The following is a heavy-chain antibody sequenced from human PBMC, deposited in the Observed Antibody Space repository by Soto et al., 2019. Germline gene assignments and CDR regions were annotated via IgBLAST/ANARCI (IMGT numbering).Heavy chain of an antibody. J-gene: IGHJ5*02. CDR1: GVSIRSYY. D-gene: IGHD3-10*02. CDR3: ARAAKFGELYH. Sequence: PSETLSLTCTVSGVSIRSYYWSWVRQSAGKGLEWIGRIYVSGINNYNPSLRSRGTMSEDTSKNQLSLTLTSVTAADTAIYYCARAAKFGELYHWGQGTPVTVSS. CDR2: IYVSGIN. V-gene: IGHV4-4*07.